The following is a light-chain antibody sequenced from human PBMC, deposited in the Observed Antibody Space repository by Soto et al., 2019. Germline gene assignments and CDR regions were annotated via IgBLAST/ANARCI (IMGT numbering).Light chain of an antibody. Sequence: SYELTQPPSVSVAPGQTARITCGGDNIGIKSVHWYQQKPGQAPVLVVHDDFDRPSGIPERFSGSNSENTATLTISRVEAGDEADYYCQVWDSISDHVVFGGGTKLTV. CDR3: QVWDSISDHVV. J-gene: IGLJ2*01. V-gene: IGLV3-21*02. CDR2: DDF. CDR1: NIGIKS.